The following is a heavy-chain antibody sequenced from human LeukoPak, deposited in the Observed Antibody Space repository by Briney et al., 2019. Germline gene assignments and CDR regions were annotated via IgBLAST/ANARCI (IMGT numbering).Heavy chain of an antibody. Sequence: SETLSLTCTVSGGSISSGDYYWSWIRQPPGKGLEWIGYIYYSGSTYYNPSLKSRVTISVDTSKNQFSLKLSSVTAADTAVYYCASEVTMVRGREVDYWGQGTLVTVSS. J-gene: IGHJ4*02. D-gene: IGHD3-10*01. V-gene: IGHV4-30-4*01. CDR1: GGSISSGDYY. CDR2: IYYSGST. CDR3: ASEVTMVRGREVDY.